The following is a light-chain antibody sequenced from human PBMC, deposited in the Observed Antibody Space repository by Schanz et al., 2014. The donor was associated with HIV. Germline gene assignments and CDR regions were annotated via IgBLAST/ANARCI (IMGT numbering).Light chain of an antibody. CDR1: SSDVGGYNY. CDR3: SSYTSSSTPWV. V-gene: IGLV2-14*03. Sequence: QSALTQPASVSGSPGQSITISCTGTSSDVGGYNYVSWYQHHPGKAPKLMIYDVSDRPSGVSNRFSGSKSGNTASLTISGLQADDEADYYCSSYTSSSTPWVFGGGTKLTVL. J-gene: IGLJ3*02. CDR2: DVS.